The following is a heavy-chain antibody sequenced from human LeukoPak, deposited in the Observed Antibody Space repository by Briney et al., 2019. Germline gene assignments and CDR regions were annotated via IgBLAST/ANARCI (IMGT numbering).Heavy chain of an antibody. CDR1: GGPISSYY. D-gene: IGHD2-15*01. CDR3: AREYCSGGSCHPGVFDP. V-gene: IGHV4-59*01. J-gene: IGHJ5*02. CDR2: IYYSGST. Sequence: SETLSLTCTVSGGPISSYYWSWIRQPPGKGLEWIGYIYYSGSTNYNPSLKSRVTISVDTSKNQFSLKLSSVTAADTAVYYCAREYCSGGSCHPGVFDPWGQGTLVTVSS.